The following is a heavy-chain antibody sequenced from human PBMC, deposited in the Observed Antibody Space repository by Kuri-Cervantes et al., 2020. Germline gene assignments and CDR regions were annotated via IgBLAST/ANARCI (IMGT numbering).Heavy chain of an antibody. D-gene: IGHD6-6*01. CDR2: IYYSGST. Sequence: SETLSLTCTVSGDSISSFYWSWIRQPPGKGLDWIGNIYYSGSTNYNPSLNSRVTISLDTSRNQFSLKLTSVTAADTAVYYCARVGSPNWFDPWGQGTLVTVSS. V-gene: IGHV4-59*01. CDR3: ARVGSPNWFDP. CDR1: GDSISSFY. J-gene: IGHJ5*02.